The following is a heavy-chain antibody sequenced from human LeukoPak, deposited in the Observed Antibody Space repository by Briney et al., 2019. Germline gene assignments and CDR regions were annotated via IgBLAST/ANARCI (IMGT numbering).Heavy chain of an antibody. Sequence: GGSLRLSCAASGFSFSVASMNWVRQAPGKGLEWVSYISGSGNAIHYTDSVKGRFTISRDNAKNALYLQMNSLRAEDTAVYFCDRDYLYVFDYWGQGTLVTVSS. J-gene: IGHJ4*02. CDR1: GFSFSVAS. V-gene: IGHV3-48*01. D-gene: IGHD2-2*02. CDR3: DRDYLYVFDY. CDR2: ISGSGNAI.